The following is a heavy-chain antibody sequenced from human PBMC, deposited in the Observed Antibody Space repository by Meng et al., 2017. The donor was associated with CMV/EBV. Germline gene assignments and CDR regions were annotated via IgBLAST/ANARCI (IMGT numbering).Heavy chain of an antibody. J-gene: IGHJ4*02. Sequence: LRLSCAASAFTFRYFVLSWVRQALGKGLEWVSHISDSGGSTYYADSVKGRFTISRDNSKNTLYLQMNSLRAEDTAVYYCATLYGAEDYWGQGTLVTVSS. V-gene: IGHV3-23*01. CDR1: AFTFRYFV. CDR3: ATLYGAEDY. CDR2: ISDSGGST. D-gene: IGHD4/OR15-4a*01.